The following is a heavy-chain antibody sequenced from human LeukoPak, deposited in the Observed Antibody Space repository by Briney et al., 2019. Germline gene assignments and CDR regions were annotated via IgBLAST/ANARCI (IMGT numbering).Heavy chain of an antibody. CDR3: AREGALTVTKDAFDI. V-gene: IGHV3-7*01. CDR1: GFTLRTYW. D-gene: IGHD4-17*01. J-gene: IGHJ3*02. Sequence: GGSLRLSCVASGFTLRTYWMTWVRQAPGKGLEWVANINQGGSEKNYVDSVKGRFTISRDNAKNSLYLQMNSLRAEDTAVYFCAREGALTVTKDAFDIWGQGTMVTVSS. CDR2: INQGGSEK.